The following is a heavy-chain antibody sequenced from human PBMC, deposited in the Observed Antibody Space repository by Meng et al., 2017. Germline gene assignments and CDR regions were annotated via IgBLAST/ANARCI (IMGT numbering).Heavy chain of an antibody. CDR2: ISSSGSTI. CDR3: ARDSSSPYWFGALWSNWFDP. V-gene: IGHV3-11*04. Sequence: GESLKISCAASGFTFSDYYMSWIRQAPGKGLEWVSYISSSGSTIYYADSVKGRLTIFRDNAKNSLYLQMNSLRAEETAVYYCARDSSSPYWFGALWSNWFDPWGQGTLVTVSS. CDR1: GFTFSDYY. D-gene: IGHD3-10*01. J-gene: IGHJ5*02.